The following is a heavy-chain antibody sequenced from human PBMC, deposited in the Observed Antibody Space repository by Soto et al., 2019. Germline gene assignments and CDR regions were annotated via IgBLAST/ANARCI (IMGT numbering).Heavy chain of an antibody. CDR3: ARAKPYYNWNYFSWFDP. V-gene: IGHV3-30-3*01. J-gene: IGHJ5*02. D-gene: IGHD1-7*01. CDR1: GFAFITYA. Sequence: WGSRRLSCAASGFAFITYAMHFFRNPQFKWLEWVAVISYDGSNKYYADSVKGRFTISRDNSKNTLYLQMNSLRAEDTAVYYCARAKPYYNWNYFSWFDPWGQGTLVTVSS. CDR2: ISYDGSNK.